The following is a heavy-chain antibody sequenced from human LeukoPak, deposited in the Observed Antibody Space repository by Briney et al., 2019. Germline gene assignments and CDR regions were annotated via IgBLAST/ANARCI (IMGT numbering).Heavy chain of an antibody. J-gene: IGHJ4*02. V-gene: IGHV3-74*01. CDR2: INSDGSST. CDR3: ARDLQEDAIPPLGY. Sequence: GGSLRLSCAASGFTFSSYWMHWVRQAPGKGLVWVSRINSDGSSTSYADSVKGRFTISRDNGKNSLFLQMNSLRAEDTGVYYCARDLQEDAIPPLGYWGQGTLVTVSS. D-gene: IGHD2-8*01. CDR1: GFTFSSYW.